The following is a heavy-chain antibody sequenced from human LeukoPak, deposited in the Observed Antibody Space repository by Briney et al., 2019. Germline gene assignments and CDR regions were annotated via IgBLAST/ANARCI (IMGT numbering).Heavy chain of an antibody. Sequence: PGGSLRLSCAASGFTFSSYAMSWVRQAPGKGLEWVAVISYDGSNKYYADSVRGRFTISRDNSKNTLYLQMNSLRAEDTAVYYCARDQPEVIINLFDYWGQGTLVTVSS. CDR2: ISYDGSNK. CDR1: GFTFSSYA. J-gene: IGHJ4*02. CDR3: ARDQPEVIINLFDY. D-gene: IGHD3-3*01. V-gene: IGHV3-30-3*01.